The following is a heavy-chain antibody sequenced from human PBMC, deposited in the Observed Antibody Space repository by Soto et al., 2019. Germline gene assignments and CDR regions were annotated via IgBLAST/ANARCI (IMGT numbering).Heavy chain of an antibody. CDR2: ISSSGGST. D-gene: IGHD3-10*01. CDR1: GFTFSTYA. J-gene: IGHJ3*02. CDR3: AHPRGFGVFDAVDI. Sequence: LRLSCAASGFTFSTYAMNWVRQAPGEGLEWVSAISSSGGSTFYAESVRGRFTISRDNSVNTLYLQMSSLRTEDTAVYYCAHPRGFGVFDAVDIWGQGTMVTVSS. V-gene: IGHV3-23*01.